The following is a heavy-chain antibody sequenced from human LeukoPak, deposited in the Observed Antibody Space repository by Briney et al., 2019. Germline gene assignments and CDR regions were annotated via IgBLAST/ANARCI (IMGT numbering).Heavy chain of an antibody. CDR2: ISAYNGNT. D-gene: IGHD1-26*01. CDR3: ARGEYSGSYSSLRLLTNYGMDV. J-gene: IGHJ6*02. V-gene: IGHV1-18*01. CDR1: GYTFTSYG. Sequence: GASVKVSCKASGYTFTSYGISWVRQAPGQGLEWMGWISAYNGNTNYAQKLQGRVTMTTDTSTSTAYMELRSLRSDDTAVYYCARGEYSGSYSSLRLLTNYGMDVWGQGTTVTVSS.